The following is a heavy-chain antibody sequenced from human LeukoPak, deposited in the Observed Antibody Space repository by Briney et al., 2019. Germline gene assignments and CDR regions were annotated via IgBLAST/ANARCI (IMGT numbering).Heavy chain of an antibody. CDR2: IYTSGST. D-gene: IGHD3-3*01. CDR1: GGSISSYY. V-gene: IGHV4-4*09. J-gene: IGHJ4*02. Sequence: SETLSLTCTVSGGSISSYYWSWIRQPPGKGLEWIGYIYTSGSTNYNPSLKSQVTISVDTSKNQFSLKLSSVTAADTAVYYCARRSGYYFYFDYWGQGTLVTVSS. CDR3: ARRSGYYFYFDY.